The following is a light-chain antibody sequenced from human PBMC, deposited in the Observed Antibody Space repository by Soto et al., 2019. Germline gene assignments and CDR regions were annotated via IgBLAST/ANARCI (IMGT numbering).Light chain of an antibody. Sequence: EIVLTQSPATLSLSPGERATLSCRASQRVTTYLAWYQQKPGRAPRLLMYNASARATGIPARFSGSGSGTDFTLTISSLEPEDFAVYYCQQRSNWITFGGGTKVEI. CDR2: NAS. CDR1: QRVTTY. V-gene: IGKV3-11*01. J-gene: IGKJ4*01. CDR3: QQRSNWIT.